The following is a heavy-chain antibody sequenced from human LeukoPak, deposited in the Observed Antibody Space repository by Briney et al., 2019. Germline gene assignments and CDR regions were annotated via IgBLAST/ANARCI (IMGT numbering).Heavy chain of an antibody. Sequence: PSETLSLTCTVSGYSISSGYYWGWIRQPPGKGREGSGSIYHSGSTYYNPSLKSRVTISVDTSKNQFSLKLSSVTAADTAVYYCARVLGWLGSPDAFDIWGQGTMVTVSS. V-gene: IGHV4-38-2*02. CDR1: GYSISSGYY. CDR3: ARVLGWLGSPDAFDI. CDR2: IYHSGST. D-gene: IGHD3-3*01. J-gene: IGHJ3*02.